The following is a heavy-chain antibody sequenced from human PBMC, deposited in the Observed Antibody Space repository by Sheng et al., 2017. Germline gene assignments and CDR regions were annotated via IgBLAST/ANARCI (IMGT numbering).Heavy chain of an antibody. J-gene: IGHJ3*02. Sequence: EVQLVESGGGLIQPGGSLRLSCAASGFTVSSNYMSWVRQAPGKGLEWVSVIYSGGSTYYADSVKGRFTISRDNSKNTLYLQMNSLRAEDTAVYYCARLNCSSTSCDAFDIWGQGTMVTVSS. CDR2: IYSGGST. CDR1: GFTVSSNY. CDR3: ARLNCSSTSCDAFDI. V-gene: IGHV3-53*01. D-gene: IGHD2-2*01.